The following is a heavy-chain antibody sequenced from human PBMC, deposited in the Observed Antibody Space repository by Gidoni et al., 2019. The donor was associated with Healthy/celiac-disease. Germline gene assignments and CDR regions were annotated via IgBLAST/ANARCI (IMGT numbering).Heavy chain of an antibody. CDR3: AKNPISIVVVIAPRGYWYFDL. CDR2: ISGSGGST. V-gene: IGHV3-23*01. Sequence: EVQLLESGGGLVQPGGSLRLSCAASGFTFRSYAMSWVRQAPGKGLEWVSAISGSGGSTYYADSVKGRFTISRDNSKNTLYLQMNSLRAEDTAVYYCAKNPISIVVVIAPRGYWYFDLWGRGTLVTVSS. CDR1: GFTFRSYA. D-gene: IGHD2-21*01. J-gene: IGHJ2*01.